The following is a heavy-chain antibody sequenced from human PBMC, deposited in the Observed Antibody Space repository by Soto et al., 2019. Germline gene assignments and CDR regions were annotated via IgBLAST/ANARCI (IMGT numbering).Heavy chain of an antibody. CDR2: VVPTFDTR. CDR1: GDTFPNFA. D-gene: IGHD3-16*01. J-gene: IGHJ5*02. V-gene: IGHV1-69*01. Sequence: QMQLVQSGAEKKKPGSSVKVSCQASGDTFPNFAVTWVRQAPEQGLEWIGGVVPTFDTRSYAQRFQGRVTITADELTGTSYRELSNLRSDDTAIYYWARMDASLLGGGEWFDPWGQGTLVTVSS. CDR3: ARMDASLLGGGEWFDP.